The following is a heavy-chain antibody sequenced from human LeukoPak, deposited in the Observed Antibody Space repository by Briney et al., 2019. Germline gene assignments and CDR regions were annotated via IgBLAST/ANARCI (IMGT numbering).Heavy chain of an antibody. J-gene: IGHJ4*02. CDR2: IHTSGST. D-gene: IGHD6-19*01. CDR3: ARRHISSGWSFDY. V-gene: IGHV4-4*07. CDR1: GGSISNYH. Sequence: PSETLSLTCTVSGGSISNYHWSWIRQPAGKGLEWIGQIHTSGSTNYNPPLKSRVTVSLDTPENQLSLTIRSVTAADTAIYYCARRHISSGWSFDYWGQGTLVTVSS.